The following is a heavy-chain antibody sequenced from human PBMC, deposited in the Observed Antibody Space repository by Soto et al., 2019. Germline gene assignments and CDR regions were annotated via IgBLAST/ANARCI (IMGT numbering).Heavy chain of an antibody. CDR3: ARDGRAFSIFGETMDV. CDR2: ISAYSGDT. Sequence: VQLLQSGGEVRKPGASVKVSCKTSGYTFTNYAINWVRQAPGQGLQWMGWISAYSGDTKYAQRFQGRLTVTTDPSTTTAYMELRSLRSDDTAVYYCARDGRAFSIFGETMDVWGQGTTVTVSS. J-gene: IGHJ6*02. D-gene: IGHD3-3*01. CDR1: GYTFTNYA. V-gene: IGHV1-18*01.